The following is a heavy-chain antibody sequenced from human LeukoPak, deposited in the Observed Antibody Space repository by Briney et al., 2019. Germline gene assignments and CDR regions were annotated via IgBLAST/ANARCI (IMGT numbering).Heavy chain of an antibody. D-gene: IGHD6-19*01. CDR1: GFTFSSYG. CDR2: ISYDGSNK. CDR3: AKDSPIGSGWRGYFDY. Sequence: PGGSLRLSGAASGFTFSSYGMPWVRQAPGKGLEWVAVISYDGSNKYYADSVKGRFTISRDNSKNTLYLQMNSLRAEDTAVYYCAKDSPIGSGWRGYFDYWGQGTLVTVSS. V-gene: IGHV3-30*18. J-gene: IGHJ4*02.